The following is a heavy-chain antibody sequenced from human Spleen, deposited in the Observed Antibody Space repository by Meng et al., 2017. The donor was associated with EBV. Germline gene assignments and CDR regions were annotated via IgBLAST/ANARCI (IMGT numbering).Heavy chain of an antibody. CDR1: GGTCSSYD. V-gene: IGHV1-69*06. CDR3: ARDEGYSSGYWFDP. J-gene: IGHJ5*02. D-gene: IGHD6-19*01. Sequence: QVPRVQAGAAVQQPVPAVKVSCKASGGTCSSYDISWVRQAPGEGLEWLGGIIPIFGTANYAQKFQGRVTITADKSTSTAYMELSSPRSEDTAVYYCARDEGYSSGYWFDPWGQGTLVTVSS. CDR2: IIPIFGTA.